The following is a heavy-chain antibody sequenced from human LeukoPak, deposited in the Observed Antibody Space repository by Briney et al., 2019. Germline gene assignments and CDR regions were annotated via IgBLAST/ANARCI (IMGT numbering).Heavy chain of an antibody. CDR2: ISTYSGKT. CDR1: GYKFTSYS. V-gene: IGHV1-18*01. D-gene: IGHD4-23*01. CDR3: HSGGFDY. Sequence: ASVKVSCKASGYKFTSYSWVRQAPGQGLEWVGWISTYSGKTDYGQKVQGRVTVTTDTSTNTAYVELRNLRSDDTAVYYCHSGGFDYWGQGTLIVVSS. J-gene: IGHJ4*02.